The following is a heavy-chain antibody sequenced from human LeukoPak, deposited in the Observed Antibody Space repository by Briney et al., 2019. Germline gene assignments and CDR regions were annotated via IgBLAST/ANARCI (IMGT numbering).Heavy chain of an antibody. CDR3: VRDDSVWFGELSHDY. Sequence: ASVKVSCKASGYTFTSYGISWVRQAPGQGLEWMGWISAYNGNTNYAQKLQGRVTMTTDTSTSTAYMELRSLRSDDTAVYYCVRDDSVWFGELSHDYWGQGTLVTVSS. CDR2: ISAYNGNT. CDR1: GYTFTSYG. J-gene: IGHJ4*02. D-gene: IGHD3-10*01. V-gene: IGHV1-18*01.